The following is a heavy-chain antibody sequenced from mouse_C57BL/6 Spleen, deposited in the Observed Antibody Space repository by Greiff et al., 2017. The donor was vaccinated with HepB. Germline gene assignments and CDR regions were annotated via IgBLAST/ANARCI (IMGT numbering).Heavy chain of an antibody. CDR1: GFNIKDDY. CDR3: TSTTGSY. D-gene: IGHD1-1*01. V-gene: IGHV14-4*01. J-gene: IGHJ3*01. CDR2: IDPENGDT. Sequence: VQLQQPGAELVRPGASVKLSCTASGFNIKDDYMHWVKQRPEQGLEWIGWIDPENGDTEYASKFQGKATITADTSSNTAYLQLSSLTSEDTAVYYCTSTTGSYWGQGTLVTVAA.